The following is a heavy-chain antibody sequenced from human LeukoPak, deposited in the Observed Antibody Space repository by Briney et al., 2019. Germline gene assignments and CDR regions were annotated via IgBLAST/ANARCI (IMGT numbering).Heavy chain of an antibody. CDR3: PREGGYDFPFDY. D-gene: IGHD5-12*01. CDR1: GFTFSSYG. Sequence: PGRSLRLSCAASGFTFSSYGMHWVRQAPGKGLEWVAVISYDGSNKYYADSVKGRFTISRDNSKNTLYLQMNSLRAEDTAVYYCPREGGYDFPFDYWGQGTLVTVSS. V-gene: IGHV3-30*03. CDR2: ISYDGSNK. J-gene: IGHJ4*02.